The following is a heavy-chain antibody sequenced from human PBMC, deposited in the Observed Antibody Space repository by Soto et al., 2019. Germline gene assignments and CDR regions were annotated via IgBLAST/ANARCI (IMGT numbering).Heavy chain of an antibody. V-gene: IGHV3-15*01. D-gene: IGHD6-13*01. CDR2: IKSKTDGGTT. J-gene: IGHJ6*03. Sequence: PGRSLRLSCAASGFSFSNAWMSWVRQAPGKGLEWVGRIKSKTDGGTTDYAAPVKGRFTISRDDSKNTLYLQMNSLKTEDTAVYYCTTHSSSWKKYYYYHVDVCVKGTPVTDPS. CDR3: TTHSSSWKKYYYYHVDV. CDR1: GFSFSNAW.